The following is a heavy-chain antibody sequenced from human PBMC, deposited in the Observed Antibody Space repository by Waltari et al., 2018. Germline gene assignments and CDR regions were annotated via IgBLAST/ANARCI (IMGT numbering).Heavy chain of an antibody. CDR3: ARWGYDSYGPFFDY. Sequence: QVQLQESGPGLVKPSETLSLTCTVSGGSISSYSWSWIRQPPGKGLEWIGYIYTSGSTNYNPSLKSRVTISVDTSKNQFSLKLSSVTAADTDVYYCARWGYDSYGPFFDYWGQGTLVTVSS. J-gene: IGHJ4*02. CDR2: IYTSGST. D-gene: IGHD5-18*01. V-gene: IGHV4-4*09. CDR1: GGSISSYS.